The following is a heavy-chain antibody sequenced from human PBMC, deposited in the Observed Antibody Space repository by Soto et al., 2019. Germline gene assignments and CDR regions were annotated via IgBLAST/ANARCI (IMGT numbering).Heavy chain of an antibody. CDR1: GGSISSGY. D-gene: IGHD3-22*01. CDR3: TGAYYNVSGYSLDP. Sequence: SETLSLTCSVSGGSISSGYWTWIRQPPGKGLEWIGYIYYGGSINYNPSLKSRVIISVDTAKNQFSLGLSSVSAADTAVYYCTGAYYNVSGYSLDPWGQGTSVT. CDR2: IYYGGSI. V-gene: IGHV4-59*01. J-gene: IGHJ5*02.